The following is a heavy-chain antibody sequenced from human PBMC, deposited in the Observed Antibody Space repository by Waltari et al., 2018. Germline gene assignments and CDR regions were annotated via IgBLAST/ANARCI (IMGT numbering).Heavy chain of an antibody. J-gene: IGHJ4*02. D-gene: IGHD3-10*01. CDR2: ISSNGRTI. V-gene: IGHV3-30*01. Sequence: QVQLVEAGGGVVQPGMSLRLSCAASGFTFRNYAMNWIRQAPGKGPEWVAVISSNGRTIFYADSIKGRFSISRENSKNTLYLQMNSLRPEDAAVYFCAREGYTSGTLGDFDHWGQGTLVTVSS. CDR3: AREGYTSGTLGDFDH. CDR1: GFTFRNYA.